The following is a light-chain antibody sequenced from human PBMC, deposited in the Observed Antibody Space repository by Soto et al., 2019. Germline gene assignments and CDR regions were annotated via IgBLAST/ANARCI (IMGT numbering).Light chain of an antibody. CDR2: LDS. CDR1: QSLLHSNGYNY. Sequence: DIVMTQSPLSLPVTPGEPASISCRSSQSLLHSNGYNYLDWYLQKPGQSPKLLIYLDSNRASGVHDRFSGSGSGTDCTLKMSRVEAEDVGVYYCMQALQTRLTFGGGTKVEIK. J-gene: IGKJ4*01. CDR3: MQALQTRLT. V-gene: IGKV2-28*01.